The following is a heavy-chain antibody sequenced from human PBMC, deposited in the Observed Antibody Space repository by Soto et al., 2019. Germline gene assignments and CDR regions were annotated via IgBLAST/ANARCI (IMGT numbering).Heavy chain of an antibody. V-gene: IGHV4-4*07. D-gene: IGHD1-7*01. CDR1: GGSISDYS. CDR2: VHINGNT. CDR3: ARESGDNWTYEVY. Sequence: SETLSLTCTVSGGSISDYSLSWIRQSAGKGLEWVGRVHINGNTHYNPSLRGRVTMSVDTSNNQFHLRVTSVTAADTAVYYCARESGDNWTYEVYWGQGTLVTVSS. J-gene: IGHJ4*02.